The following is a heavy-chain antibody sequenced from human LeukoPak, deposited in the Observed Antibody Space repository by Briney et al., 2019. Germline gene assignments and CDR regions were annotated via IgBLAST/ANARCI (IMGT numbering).Heavy chain of an antibody. CDR1: GYSFSSYW. Sequence: GESLKISCKGSGYSFSSYWIGWVRQMPGKGLEWMGIIYPGDSDTRYSPSLQGQVTISADKSISTAYLQWSSLEASDTAMYYCVRHRYTGTNNWFDPWGQGTLVTVSS. CDR3: VRHRYTGTNNWFDP. CDR2: IYPGDSDT. D-gene: IGHD1-26*01. V-gene: IGHV5-51*01. J-gene: IGHJ5*02.